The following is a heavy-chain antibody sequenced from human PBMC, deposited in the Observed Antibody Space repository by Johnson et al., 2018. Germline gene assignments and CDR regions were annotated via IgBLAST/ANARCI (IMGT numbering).Heavy chain of an antibody. J-gene: IGHJ6*03. CDR2: IFSGVST. CDR1: GFTVSSNY. V-gene: IGHV3-66*02. D-gene: IGHD2-21*02. Sequence: EVQLVESGGGLVQPGGSLRLSCAASGFTVSSNYINWVRQAPGKGLEWVSVIFSGVSTYYADSVKGRFTISRDKSKNTLYLQMNSLRAGDTAVYYCARDGSCGGDCDSTGDYMDVWGKGTTVTVSS. CDR3: ARDGSCGGDCDSTGDYMDV.